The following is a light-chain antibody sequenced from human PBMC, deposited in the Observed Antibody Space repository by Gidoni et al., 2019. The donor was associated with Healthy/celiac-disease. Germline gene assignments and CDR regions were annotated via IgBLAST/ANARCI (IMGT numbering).Light chain of an antibody. CDR3: QSYDSSLSGFYV. V-gene: IGLV1-40*01. J-gene: IGLJ1*01. Sequence: QSVLTQQPSVSGAPGQRVTISCTGSNSNIGAGYDVHWYQQLPGTAPKLLISGKINRPSCVPDRFSVSKSGTSSSLAITGLQAEDEADYYCQSYDSSLSGFYVFGTGTKVTVL. CDR2: GKI. CDR1: NSNIGAGYD.